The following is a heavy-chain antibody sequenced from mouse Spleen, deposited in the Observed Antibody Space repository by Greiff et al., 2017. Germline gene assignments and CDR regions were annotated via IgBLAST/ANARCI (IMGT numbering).Heavy chain of an antibody. V-gene: IGHV2-9*02. CDR2: ICAGGSA. Sequence: VHLVESGPGLVAPSHTLSITCTVSGFSFTSYGVHWVRQPPGKGLEWLGVICAGGSANYNSALISRLTISKDKAKNQVFLKMNSLQTDDTAMYYCAYYAMGYWGQGTSGTVSS. J-gene: IGHJ4*01. CDR1: GFSFTSYG. CDR3: AYYAMGY.